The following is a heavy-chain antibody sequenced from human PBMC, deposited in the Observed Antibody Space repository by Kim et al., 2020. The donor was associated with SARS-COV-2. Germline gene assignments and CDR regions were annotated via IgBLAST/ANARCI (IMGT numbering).Heavy chain of an antibody. CDR3: ASSYGSEWNWFDP. CDR1: GGSFSGYY. CDR2: INHSGST. V-gene: IGHV4-34*01. D-gene: IGHD3-10*01. Sequence: SQTLSLTCAVYGGSFSGYYWSWIRQPPGKGLEWIGEINHSGSTNYNPSLKSRVTISVDTSKNQFSLKLSSVTAADTAVYYCASSYGSEWNWFDPWGQGTLVTVSS. J-gene: IGHJ5*02.